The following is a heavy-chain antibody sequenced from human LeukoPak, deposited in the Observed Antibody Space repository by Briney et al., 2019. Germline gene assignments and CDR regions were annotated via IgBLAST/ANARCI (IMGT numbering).Heavy chain of an antibody. Sequence: GASVKVSCKTSGYSFTDYYIHWVRQAPGQGLEWMGWINTKSGRTSSARKFQGRFTMTRDPSITTVYMDMAWLTSDDTAIYFCARADFIDAGPYLIGPWGQGTLVTVSS. CDR1: GYSFTDYY. J-gene: IGHJ5*02. V-gene: IGHV1-2*02. CDR3: ARADFIDAGPYLIGP. D-gene: IGHD3-3*01. CDR2: INTKSGRT.